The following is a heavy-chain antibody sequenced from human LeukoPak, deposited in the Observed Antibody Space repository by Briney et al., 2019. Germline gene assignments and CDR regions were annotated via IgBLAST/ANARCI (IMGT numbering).Heavy chain of an antibody. Sequence: AASVSVSCKVSGYTLTGLSMHWVRQAPGKGLEWMGGFDPEDGETIYAQKFQGRVTVTEDTSTDTAYMELSSLRSEDTAVYYCATSNISSSWGDYWGQGTLVTVSS. CDR2: FDPEDGET. CDR3: ATSNISSSWGDY. CDR1: GYTLTGLS. D-gene: IGHD6-13*01. V-gene: IGHV1-24*01. J-gene: IGHJ4*02.